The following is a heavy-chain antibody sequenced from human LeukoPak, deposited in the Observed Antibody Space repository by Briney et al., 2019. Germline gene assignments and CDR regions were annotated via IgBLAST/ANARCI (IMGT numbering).Heavy chain of an antibody. CDR2: IKSKGDGGTT. CDR1: GSTFSDAWMSWVRNAW. CDR3: TTVGYGSFDY. V-gene: IGHV3-15*01. J-gene: IGHJ4*02. Sequence: GGSLRLSCAASGSTFSDAWMSWVRNAWMSWDRQAPGRGLEWVGRIKSKGDGGTTDYAAPVKGRFTISRDDSKNTLYLQMNSLNTEDTAVYYCTTVGYGSFDYWGQGTLVTVSS. D-gene: IGHD3-10*01.